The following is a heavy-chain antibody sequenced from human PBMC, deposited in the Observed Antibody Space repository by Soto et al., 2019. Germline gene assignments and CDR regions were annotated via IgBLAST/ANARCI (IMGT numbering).Heavy chain of an antibody. J-gene: IGHJ6*01. Sequence: QVQLVQSGADVREPGSSVKVTCKASGVTFSNDAISWVRQAPGQGLEWMGLSIPRFRAANYAQKFQGRVTTKVDESTGTADMELRGLSSEDRAVYYCARDRGTESMGYGVYVGRDVWGQGTTVTVSS. CDR3: ARDRGTESMGYGVYVGRDV. V-gene: IGHV1-69*01. CDR2: SIPRFRAA. D-gene: IGHD4-17*01. CDR1: GVTFSNDA.